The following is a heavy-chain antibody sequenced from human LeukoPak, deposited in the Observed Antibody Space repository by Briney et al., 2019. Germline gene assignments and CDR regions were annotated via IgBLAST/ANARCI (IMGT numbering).Heavy chain of an antibody. J-gene: IGHJ6*02. D-gene: IGHD2-2*01. CDR3: ARAQLNLVVDCGMDV. CDR2: IYYSGST. V-gene: IGHV4-59*01. Sequence: SETLTLTCTVSGGSISTYYWSWIRQPPGKGLEWIGYIYYSGSTNYNPSLKSRVTISVDTSKNQFSLKLNSVTAADTAVYYCARAQLNLVVDCGMDVLGPGNTGTGSS. CDR1: GGSISTYY.